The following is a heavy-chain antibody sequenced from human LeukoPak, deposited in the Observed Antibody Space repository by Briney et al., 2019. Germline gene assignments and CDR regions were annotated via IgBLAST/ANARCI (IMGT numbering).Heavy chain of an antibody. CDR3: AREACSRASCYFDY. CDR2: LSVSSANT. CDR1: GFTFSNYS. D-gene: IGHD2-2*01. J-gene: IGHJ4*02. Sequence: GGSLRLSCVASGFTFSNYSMSWVRQAPGEGLEWVAVLSVSSANTFYADSVKGRFTISRDNSKNTVFLQMSSLTAEDTAVYYCAREACSRASCYFDYWGQGTLGT. V-gene: IGHV3-23*01.